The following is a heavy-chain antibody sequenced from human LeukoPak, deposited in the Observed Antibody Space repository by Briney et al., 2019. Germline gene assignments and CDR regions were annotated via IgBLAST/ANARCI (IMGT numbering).Heavy chain of an antibody. CDR2: ISGSGGST. CDR1: GFTFSSYA. V-gene: IGHV3-23*01. J-gene: IGHJ4*02. D-gene: IGHD6-6*01. Sequence: GGSLRLSCAASGFTFSSYAMSWVRQAPGKGLEWISAISGSGGSTYYADSVKGRFSISRDNSKNTLYLQMNSLRAEDTALYYCAKDPGSSSYFDYWGQGTLVTVSS. CDR3: AKDPGSSSYFDY.